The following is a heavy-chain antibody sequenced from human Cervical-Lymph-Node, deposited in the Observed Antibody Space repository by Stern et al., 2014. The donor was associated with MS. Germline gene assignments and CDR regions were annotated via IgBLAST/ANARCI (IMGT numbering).Heavy chain of an antibody. V-gene: IGHV1-69*01. CDR2: TIPFLPTT. CDR1: GGTFSNFA. CDR3: ARGPGAPRAHYTATPGLFTL. D-gene: IGHD5-18*01. J-gene: IGHJ4*02. Sequence: QVQLGPSGAAVKKPGSSVKVSCKVSGGTFSNFAFIWVRQAPGQGFQWLGGTIPFLPTTNRAQRLQSRVTIAADESTATAYLEVSSLTAEDTAIYYCARGPGAPRAHYTATPGLFTLWGQGTLVTVSS.